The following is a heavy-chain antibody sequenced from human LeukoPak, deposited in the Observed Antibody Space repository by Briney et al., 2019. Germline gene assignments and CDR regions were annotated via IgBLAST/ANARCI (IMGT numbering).Heavy chain of an antibody. D-gene: IGHD2/OR15-2a*01. J-gene: IGHJ4*02. Sequence: GRSLRLSCAASGFTFSSYAMHWVRQAPGKGLEWVANIKQDGSEKYYVDSVKGRFTISKDNAKNTVYLQMNNLRAEDTAVYYCVSFYEAYWGRGTLVTVSS. CDR2: IKQDGSEK. CDR1: GFTFSSYA. CDR3: VSFYEAY. V-gene: IGHV3-7*01.